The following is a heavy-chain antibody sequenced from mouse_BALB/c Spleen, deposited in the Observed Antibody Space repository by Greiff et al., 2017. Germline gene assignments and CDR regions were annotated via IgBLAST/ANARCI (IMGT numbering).Heavy chain of an antibody. CDR2: ISYDGSN. D-gene: IGHD2-4*01. CDR1: GYSITSGYY. Sequence: DVQLQESGPGLVKPSQSLSLTCSVTGYSITSGYYWNWIRQFPGNKLEWMGYISYDGSNNYNPSLKNRISITRDTSKNQFFLKLNSVTTEDTATYYCAKGDYLYAMDYWGQGTSVTVSS. CDR3: AKGDYLYAMDY. V-gene: IGHV3-6*02. J-gene: IGHJ4*01.